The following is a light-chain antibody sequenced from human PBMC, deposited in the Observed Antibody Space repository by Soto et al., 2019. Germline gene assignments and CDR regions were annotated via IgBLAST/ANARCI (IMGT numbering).Light chain of an antibody. J-gene: IGLJ1*01. CDR3: SSYTSSSTYV. V-gene: IGLV2-14*01. CDR1: SSDVGGYNY. Sequence: QSALTQPASVSGSPGQSIAISCTGTSSDVGGYNYVSWYQQHPGKAPKLLINDVSNRPSGVSSRFSGSKSGNTASLTISGLQDEDEADYYCSSYTSSSTYVFGTGTKVTVL. CDR2: DVS.